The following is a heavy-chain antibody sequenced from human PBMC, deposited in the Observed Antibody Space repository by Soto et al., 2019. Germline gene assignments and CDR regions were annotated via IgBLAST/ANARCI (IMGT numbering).Heavy chain of an antibody. CDR1: GFSLSTSGVG. CDR3: AHRIERSGRWFGESHYYFDY. J-gene: IGHJ4*02. Sequence: QITLKESGPTLVKPTQTLTLTCTFSGFSLSTSGVGVGWIRQPPGKALEWLALIYWDDDKRYSPSLKSRLTTNKDTSKNQVVRTRTNMDQVDTATYYCAHRIERSGRWFGESHYYFDYWGQGTLVTDSS. V-gene: IGHV2-5*02. D-gene: IGHD3-10*01. CDR2: IYWDDDK.